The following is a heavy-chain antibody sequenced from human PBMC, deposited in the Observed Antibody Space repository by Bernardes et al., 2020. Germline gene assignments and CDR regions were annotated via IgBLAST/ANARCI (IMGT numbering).Heavy chain of an antibody. V-gene: IGHV3-53*01. Sequence: GGSLRLSCAASGFTVSSNYMSWVRQAPGKGLEWVSVIYSGGSTYYADSVKGRFTISRDNSKNTLYLQMNSLRAEDTAVYYCARASYSSSWYFLGSFDYWGQGTLVTVSS. CDR3: ARASYSSSWYFLGSFDY. CDR2: IYSGGST. J-gene: IGHJ4*02. D-gene: IGHD6-13*01. CDR1: GFTVSSNY.